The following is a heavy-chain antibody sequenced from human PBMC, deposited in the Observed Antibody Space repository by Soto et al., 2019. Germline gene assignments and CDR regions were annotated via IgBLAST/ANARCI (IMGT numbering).Heavy chain of an antibody. CDR1: GFTFSSYW. CDR2: INSDGSST. D-gene: IGHD4-4*01. J-gene: IGHJ4*01. CDR3: ARDEGSFQLQDYFDY. Sequence: GGSLRLSYAASGFTFSSYWMHWVRQAPGKGLVWVSRINSDGSSTSYADSVKGRFTISRNNAKNTLYLQMNSLRAEDTAVYYCARDEGSFQLQDYFDYWGHGSLVTVSS. V-gene: IGHV3-74*01.